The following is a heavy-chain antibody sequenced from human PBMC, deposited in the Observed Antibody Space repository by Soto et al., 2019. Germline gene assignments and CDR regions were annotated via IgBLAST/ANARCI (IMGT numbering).Heavy chain of an antibody. CDR2: IKQDGSEK. Sequence: RGGSLRLSCAASGFTFINYWIIFCRHSPLKGREWVGNIKQDGSEKYYVDSVKGRFTISRDNAKNSLYLQMNSLRAEDTAVYYCAREGDYYGSGSLSWFDPWGQGTLVTVSS. CDR3: AREGDYYGSGSLSWFDP. V-gene: IGHV3-7*03. CDR1: GFTFINYW. J-gene: IGHJ5*02. D-gene: IGHD3-10*01.